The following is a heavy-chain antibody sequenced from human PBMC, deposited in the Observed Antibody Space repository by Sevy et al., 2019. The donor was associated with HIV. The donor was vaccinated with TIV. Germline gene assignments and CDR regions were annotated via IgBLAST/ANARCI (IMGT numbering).Heavy chain of an antibody. CDR2: VSGNDGST. V-gene: IGHV3-23*01. J-gene: IGHJ4*02. Sequence: GGSLRLSCAASGFIFSKFALSWVRQAPGRGLEWVSAVSGNDGSTYYAASVKGRFTISRDISENMLYLQMNSLSAEDTAVYYCAKDFSYGGSSWNFDFWGQGTLVTVSS. CDR3: AKDFSYGGSSWNFDF. D-gene: IGHD2-15*01. CDR1: GFIFSKFA.